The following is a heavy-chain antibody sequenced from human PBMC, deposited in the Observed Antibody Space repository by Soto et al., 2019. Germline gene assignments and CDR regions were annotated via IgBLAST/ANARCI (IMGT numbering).Heavy chain of an antibody. CDR1: GDSIHSDDFY. CDR3: ASLKTIFGVINQSWFDP. J-gene: IGHJ5*02. CDR2: ISYSGSN. V-gene: IGHV4-31*01. Sequence: QVQLQESGPGLVKPSQTLSLTCIVSGDSIHSDDFYWSWIRQHPGKGLEWIGYISYSGSNYYNPSLKSPVNISIDTSTNQFCLRLSSVTAADTAVYDCASLKTIFGVINQSWFDPWGQGTLVTVSS. D-gene: IGHD3-3*01.